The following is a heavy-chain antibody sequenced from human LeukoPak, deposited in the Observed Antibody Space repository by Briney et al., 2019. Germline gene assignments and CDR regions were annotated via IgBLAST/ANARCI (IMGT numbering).Heavy chain of an antibody. CDR2: IYYNGNT. V-gene: IGHV4-31*03. J-gene: IGHJ4*02. Sequence: PSQTLSLTCTVSGGSISSGDYYWNWIRQHPGKGLEWIGYIYYNGNTYYNPYLKSRVTISVDTSKNQFSLKLSSVTAADTAVYYCSSSAYDISSYYFFNYWGQGTLVTVSS. CDR3: SSSAYDISSYYFFNY. D-gene: IGHD3-22*01. CDR1: GGSISSGDYY.